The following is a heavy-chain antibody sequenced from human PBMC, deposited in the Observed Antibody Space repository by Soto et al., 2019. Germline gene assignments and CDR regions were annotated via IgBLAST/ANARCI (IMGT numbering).Heavy chain of an antibody. J-gene: IGHJ4*02. D-gene: IGHD3-22*01. V-gene: IGHV1-24*01. Sequence: ASVKVSCKVSGYTLTELSMHWVRQAPGKGLEWMGGFDPEDGETIYAQKFQGRVTMTEDTSTDTAYMELSSLRSEDTAVYYCATSGVITMIVVAQFDYWGQGTPVTVSS. CDR2: FDPEDGET. CDR3: ATSGVITMIVVAQFDY. CDR1: GYTLTELS.